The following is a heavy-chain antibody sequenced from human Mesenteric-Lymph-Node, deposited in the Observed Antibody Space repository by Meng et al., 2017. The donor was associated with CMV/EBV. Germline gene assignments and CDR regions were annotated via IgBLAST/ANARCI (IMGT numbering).Heavy chain of an antibody. Sequence: GESLKISCAASGFTFSSYSMNWVRQAPGKGLEWVSYISSSSSTIYYADSVKGRFTISRDNAKNSLYLQMNSLRAEDTAVYYCAGWKGFEWELKGHWFDPWGQGTLVTVSS. CDR3: AGWKGFEWELKGHWFDP. V-gene: IGHV3-48*04. D-gene: IGHD1-26*01. CDR1: GFTFSSYS. CDR2: ISSSSSTI. J-gene: IGHJ5*02.